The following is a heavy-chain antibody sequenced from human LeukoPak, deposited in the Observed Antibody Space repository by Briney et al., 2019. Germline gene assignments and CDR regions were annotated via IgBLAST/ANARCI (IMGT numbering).Heavy chain of an antibody. D-gene: IGHD3-3*01. CDR3: ASSSAKASRFDY. Sequence: SETLSLTCTVSGGSISSYYWSWIRQPPGKGLEWIGYIYYSGSTNYNPSLKSRVTISVDTSKNQFSLKLSSVTAADTAVYYCASSSAKASRFDYWGQGTLVTVSS. CDR1: GGSISSYY. CDR2: IYYSGST. V-gene: IGHV4-59*08. J-gene: IGHJ4*02.